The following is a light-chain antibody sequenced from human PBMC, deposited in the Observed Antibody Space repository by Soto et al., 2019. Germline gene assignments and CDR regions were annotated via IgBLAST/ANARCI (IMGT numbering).Light chain of an antibody. CDR2: GAS. CDR3: QQYGGSTRT. CDR1: QTVRNNY. Sequence: EIVLTQSPGTLSLSPWERATLSCRASQTVRNNYLAWYQQKPGQAPRLIIHGASSRATGVPDRITGSGSGTDFTLSISRLEPEDFAVYYCQQYGGSTRTFGQGTKV. V-gene: IGKV3-20*01. J-gene: IGKJ1*01.